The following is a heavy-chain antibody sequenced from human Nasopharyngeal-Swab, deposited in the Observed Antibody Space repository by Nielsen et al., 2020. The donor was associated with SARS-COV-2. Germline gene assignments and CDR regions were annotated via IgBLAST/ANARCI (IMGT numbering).Heavy chain of an antibody. CDR2: ISYDGSNK. V-gene: IGHV3-30-3*01. Sequence: GESLKISCAASGFTFSSYAMYWVRQAPGKGLEWVAFISYDGSNKYYADSVKGRFTISRDNSKNTLYLQMNSLRAEDTAVYYCAKGTYSNGSLFDYWGQGTLVTVSS. J-gene: IGHJ4*01. D-gene: IGHD5-18*01. CDR3: AKGTYSNGSLFDY. CDR1: GFTFSSYA.